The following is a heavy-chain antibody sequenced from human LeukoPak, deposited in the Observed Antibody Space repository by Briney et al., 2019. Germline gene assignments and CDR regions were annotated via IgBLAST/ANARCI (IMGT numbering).Heavy chain of an antibody. D-gene: IGHD1-20*01. V-gene: IGHV3-15*01. CDR1: GFTFSNAW. Sequence: GGSLRLSCAASGFTFSNAWMSWVRQAPGKGLEWVGRIKSKTDGGTTDYAAPVKGRFTISRDDSKNTLNLQMNSLKTEDTAVYYCTRQRRYNWNDRGAFDIWGQGTMVTVSS. CDR3: TRQRRYNWNDRGAFDI. CDR2: IKSKTDGGTT. J-gene: IGHJ3*02.